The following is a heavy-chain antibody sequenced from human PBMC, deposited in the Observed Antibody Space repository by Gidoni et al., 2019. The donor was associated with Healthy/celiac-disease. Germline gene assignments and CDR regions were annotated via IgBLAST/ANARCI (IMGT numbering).Heavy chain of an antibody. CDR3: ARERVVLRFLEWLGWFDP. CDR2: IYSGGST. Sequence: EVQLVESGGGLVQPGGSLRLSCAASGFTVSSNYMSWVRQAPGKGLEWVSVIYSGGSTYYADSVKGRFTISRDNSKNTLYLQMNSLRAEDTAVYYCARERVVLRFLEWLGWFDPWGQGTLVTVSS. V-gene: IGHV3-66*02. J-gene: IGHJ5*02. D-gene: IGHD3-3*01. CDR1: GFTVSSNY.